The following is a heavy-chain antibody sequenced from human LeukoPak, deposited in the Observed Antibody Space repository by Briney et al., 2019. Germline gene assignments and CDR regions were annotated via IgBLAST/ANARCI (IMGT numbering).Heavy chain of an antibody. V-gene: IGHV3-11*01. D-gene: IGHD2-15*01. CDR3: AKDRGGSSQLGDAFDV. CDR2: VSSGSSTI. Sequence: GGSLRLSCAASGFTFSDYYMSWIRQAPGKALEWVSYVSSGSSTIYYADSVKGRFTVPRDNGKRSLYLQMNSLRTDDTALYYCAKDRGGSSQLGDAFDVWGQGTMVSVSS. J-gene: IGHJ3*01. CDR1: GFTFSDYY.